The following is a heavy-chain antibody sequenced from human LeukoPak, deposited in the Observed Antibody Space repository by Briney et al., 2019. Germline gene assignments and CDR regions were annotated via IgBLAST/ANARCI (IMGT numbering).Heavy chain of an antibody. CDR3: AKDKGQLMYYFDY. D-gene: IGHD5-18*01. CDR2: ISGSGGST. J-gene: IGHJ4*02. CDR1: GFTFSSYA. Sequence: GGSLRLSCAASGFTFSSYAMSWARQAPGKGLEWVSAISGSGGSTYYADSVKGRFTISRDNSKNTLYLQMNSLRAEDTAVYYCAKDKGQLMYYFDYWGQGTLVTVSS. V-gene: IGHV3-23*01.